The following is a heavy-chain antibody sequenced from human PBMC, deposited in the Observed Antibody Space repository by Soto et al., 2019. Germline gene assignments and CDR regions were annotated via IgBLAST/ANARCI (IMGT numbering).Heavy chain of an antibody. D-gene: IGHD3-10*01. J-gene: IGHJ6*02. V-gene: IGHV2-5*01. Sequence: SGPALVNRTQTLTLTCTFSGFSLRSSGVGVGWIRQSPGKALECLAVIYWNDDKRYSPSLQNRLTITKDTSKNQVVLTMTNMHPVDTGTYYCAHVMIRAGDMDVWGQGTTVTVSS. CDR3: AHVMIRAGDMDV. CDR1: GFSLRSSGVG. CDR2: IYWNDDK.